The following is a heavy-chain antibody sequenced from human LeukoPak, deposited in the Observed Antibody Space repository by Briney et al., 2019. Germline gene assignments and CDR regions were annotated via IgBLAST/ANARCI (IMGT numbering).Heavy chain of an antibody. CDR2: ISAYNGNT. Sequence: ASVKVSCKASGYTFTSYGMSWVRQAPGQGLEWMGWISAYNGNTNYAQKLQGRVTMTTDTSTSTAYMELRSLRSDDTAVYYCARADEVRGAQNWFDPWGQGTLVTVSS. J-gene: IGHJ5*02. CDR1: GYTFTSYG. D-gene: IGHD3-10*01. CDR3: ARADEVRGAQNWFDP. V-gene: IGHV1-18*01.